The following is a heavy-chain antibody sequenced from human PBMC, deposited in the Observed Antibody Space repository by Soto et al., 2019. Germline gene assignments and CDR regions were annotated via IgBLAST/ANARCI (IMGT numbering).Heavy chain of an antibody. Sequence: GGSLRLSCAASGFTFSSYWMSWVRQAPGKGLEWVANIKQDGSEKYYVDSVKGRFTISRDNAKNSLYLQMNSLRAEDTAVYYCARGDITMVRGVTHFDYWGQGTLVTVSS. CDR1: GFTFSSYW. CDR2: IKQDGSEK. J-gene: IGHJ4*02. D-gene: IGHD3-10*01. V-gene: IGHV3-7*01. CDR3: ARGDITMVRGVTHFDY.